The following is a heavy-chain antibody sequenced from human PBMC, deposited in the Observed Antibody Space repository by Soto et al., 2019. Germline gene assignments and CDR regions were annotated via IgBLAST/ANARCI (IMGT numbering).Heavy chain of an antibody. D-gene: IGHD2-2*03. CDR1: GFTFSSYS. CDR3: AREDSGYCSSTSCPPY. Sequence: SLRLSCAASGFTFSSYSMNWVRQAPGKGLEWVSSISSSSSYIYYADSVKGRFTISRDNAKNSLYLQMNSLRAEDTAVYYCAREDSGYCSSTSCPPYWGQGTLVTVSS. V-gene: IGHV3-21*01. CDR2: ISSSSSYI. J-gene: IGHJ4*02.